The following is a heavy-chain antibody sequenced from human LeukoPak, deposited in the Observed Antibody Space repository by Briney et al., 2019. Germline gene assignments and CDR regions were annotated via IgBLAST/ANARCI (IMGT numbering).Heavy chain of an antibody. Sequence: ASVKVSCKASGYTFTDYYIHWVRQAPGQGLEWMGWINPDSGGRNYAQKFQGRVTLTRDTSISTAYMELSSLRSDDSAVFYCATNQDNIKLGIVGPSDYWGQGTLVTVSS. J-gene: IGHJ4*02. V-gene: IGHV1-2*02. CDR3: ATNQDNIKLGIVGPSDY. CDR2: INPDSGGR. D-gene: IGHD7-27*01. CDR1: GYTFTDYY.